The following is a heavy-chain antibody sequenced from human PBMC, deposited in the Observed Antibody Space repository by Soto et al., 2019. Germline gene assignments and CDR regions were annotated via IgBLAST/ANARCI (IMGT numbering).Heavy chain of an antibody. V-gene: IGHV1-69*06. D-gene: IGHD3-3*01. CDR1: GGTFSSYA. J-gene: IGHJ6*02. Sequence: SVTVSCKASGGTFSSYAISWVRQAPGQGLEWMGGIIPIFGTANYAQKFQGRVTITADKSTSTAYMELSSLRSEDTAVYYCARGTGVVPPDYYYYAMDVWGQGTTVTVSS. CDR3: ARGTGVVPPDYYYYAMDV. CDR2: IIPIFGTA.